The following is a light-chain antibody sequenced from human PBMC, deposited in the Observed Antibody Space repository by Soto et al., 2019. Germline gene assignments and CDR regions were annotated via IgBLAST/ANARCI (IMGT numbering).Light chain of an antibody. Sequence: EIVLTQSPGTLSLSPGERATLSCRASQSSTSSNLAWYQQKPGQAPRLLIYGASSRATGIPHRFSGSGSATAFTLTISRLEPEDFAVYYCQLYGSSPPYTFGQGTKLEIK. CDR3: QLYGSSPPYT. CDR2: GAS. J-gene: IGKJ2*01. CDR1: QSSTSSN. V-gene: IGKV3-20*01.